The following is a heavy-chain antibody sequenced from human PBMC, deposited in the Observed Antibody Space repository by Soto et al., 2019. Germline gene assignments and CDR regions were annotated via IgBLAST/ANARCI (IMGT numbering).Heavy chain of an antibody. V-gene: IGHV4-31*03. CDR3: ARERRGDIVVVPAAPRWFDP. CDR1: GGSISSGGYY. J-gene: IGHJ5*02. CDR2: IYYSGST. Sequence: SETLSLTCTVSGGSISSGGYYWSWIRQHPGKGLEWIGYIYYSGSTYYNPSLKSRVTISVDTSKNQFSLKLSSVTAADTAVYYCARERRGDIVVVPAAPRWFDPWGQGTLVTVSS. D-gene: IGHD2-2*01.